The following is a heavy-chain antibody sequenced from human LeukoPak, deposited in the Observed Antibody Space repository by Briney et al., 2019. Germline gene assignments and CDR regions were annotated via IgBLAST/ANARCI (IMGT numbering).Heavy chain of an antibody. CDR1: GGSISSGSYY. D-gene: IGHD3-22*01. J-gene: IGHJ4*02. V-gene: IGHV4-61*02. CDR3: AREEATYYYDSSGFGD. Sequence: PSQTLSLTCTVSGGSISSGSYYWSWIRQPAGKGLEWIERIYTSGSTNYNPSLKSRVSISVDTSKNQFSLKLSSVTAADTAVYYCAREEATYYYDSSGFGDWGQGPLVTVSS. CDR2: IYTSGST.